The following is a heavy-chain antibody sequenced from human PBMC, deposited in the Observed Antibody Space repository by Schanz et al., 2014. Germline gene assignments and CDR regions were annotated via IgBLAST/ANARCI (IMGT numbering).Heavy chain of an antibody. J-gene: IGHJ6*02. CDR3: ARYGFRKFGVVYGLAV. V-gene: IGHV3-23*01. D-gene: IGHD3-3*01. Sequence: EVQLLESGGDLVQPGGSLRLSCAASGFTFTDFAISWVRQSPGKGLEWVSFISGSGNTKHYPDSVKGRFTISRDNSKNTVYLQMNSLRVEDTAVYYCARYGFRKFGVVYGLAVWGQGTTVTVS. CDR2: ISGSGNTK. CDR1: GFTFTDFA.